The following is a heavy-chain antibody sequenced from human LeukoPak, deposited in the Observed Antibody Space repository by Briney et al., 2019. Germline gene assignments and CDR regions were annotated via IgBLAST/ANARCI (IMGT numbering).Heavy chain of an antibody. D-gene: IGHD7-27*01. V-gene: IGHV4-30-4*08. CDR3: ARAPELGGYYFDY. CDR1: GGSISSGDYY. J-gene: IGHJ4*02. Sequence: SETLSLTCTVSGGSISSGDYYWSWIRQPPGKGLEWIGYIYYSGSTYYNPSLKSRVTISVDTSKNQFSLKLSTVTAADTAVYYCARAPELGGYYFDYWGQGTLVTVSS. CDR2: IYYSGST.